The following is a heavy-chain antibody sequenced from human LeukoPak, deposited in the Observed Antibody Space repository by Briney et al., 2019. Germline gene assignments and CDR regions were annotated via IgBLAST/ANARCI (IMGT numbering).Heavy chain of an antibody. CDR1: GDSVSSNSAA. D-gene: IGHD1-26*01. V-gene: IGHV6-1*01. CDR2: TYYRSKWYN. J-gene: IGHJ4*02. CDR3: ARDQDVGPFLRVYFDY. Sequence: SQTLSLTCAISGDSVSSNSAAWNWIRQSPSRGLEWLGRTYYRSKWYNDYAVSVKSRITINPDTSKNQFSLQLNSVTPEDTAVYYCARDQDVGPFLRVYFDYWGQGTLVTVSS.